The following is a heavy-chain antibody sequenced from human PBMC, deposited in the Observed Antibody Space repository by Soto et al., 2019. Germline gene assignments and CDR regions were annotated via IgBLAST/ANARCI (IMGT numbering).Heavy chain of an antibody. J-gene: IGHJ4*01. CDR3: ANKRDNGAYRYYMDY. D-gene: IGHD2-8*01. V-gene: IGHV3-23*01. CDR1: GFTFSSYA. CDR2: ISGGGDSI. Sequence: PGGSLRLSCAASGFTFSSYAMTWVRQAPGKGLEWVSAISGGGDSIYYADSVKGRFTISRDQSKNTLYLQMHSLRAEDTAVYFCANKRDNGAYRYYMDYWGHGTLVTVSS.